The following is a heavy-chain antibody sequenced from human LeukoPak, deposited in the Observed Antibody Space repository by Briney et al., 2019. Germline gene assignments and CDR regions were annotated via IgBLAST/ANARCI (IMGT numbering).Heavy chain of an antibody. V-gene: IGHV4-34*01. CDR3: ARGNLVVVAAANRAHSYMDV. CDR1: GGSFSGYH. D-gene: IGHD2-2*01. Sequence: SETLSLTCALYGGSFSGYHWTWIRQPPGKGLEWIGEITHTGNTNYNPSLKSRVTISADTSKTQFSLKLTSVTAADTAVYYCARGNLVVVAAANRAHSYMDVWAKGTTVTVS. J-gene: IGHJ6*03. CDR2: ITHTGNT.